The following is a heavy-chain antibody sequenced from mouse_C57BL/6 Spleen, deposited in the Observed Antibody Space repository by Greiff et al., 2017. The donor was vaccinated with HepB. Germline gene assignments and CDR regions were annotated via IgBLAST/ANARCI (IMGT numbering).Heavy chain of an antibody. V-gene: IGHV1-80*01. J-gene: IGHJ4*01. CDR1: GYAFSSYW. CDR2: IYPGDGDT. D-gene: IGHD1-1*01. CDR3: ARWGYYDRNYYAMDY. Sequence: QVQLKESGAELVKPGASVKISCKASGYAFSSYWMNWVKQRPGKGLEWIGQIYPGDGDTNYNGKFKGKATLTADKSSSTAYMQLSSLTSEDSAVYFCARWGYYDRNYYAMDYWGQGTSVTVSS.